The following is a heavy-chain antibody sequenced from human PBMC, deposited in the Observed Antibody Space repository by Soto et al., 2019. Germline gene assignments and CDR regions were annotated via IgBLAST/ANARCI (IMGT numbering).Heavy chain of an antibody. D-gene: IGHD6-13*01. CDR3: AKDFRYSNHYYFDY. J-gene: IGHJ4*02. Sequence: QVQLVESGGGVVQPGRSLRLSCAASGFTFSSYGMHWVRQAPGKGLEWVAVISYDGSNKYYADSVKGRFTISRDNSKNTLYLQMNSLRAEDTAVYYCAKDFRYSNHYYFDYWGQGTLVTVSS. V-gene: IGHV3-30*18. CDR1: GFTFSSYG. CDR2: ISYDGSNK.